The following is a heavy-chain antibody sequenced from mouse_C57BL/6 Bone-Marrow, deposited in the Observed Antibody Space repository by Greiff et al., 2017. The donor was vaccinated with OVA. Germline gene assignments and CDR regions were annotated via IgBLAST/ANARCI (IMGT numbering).Heavy chain of an antibody. CDR3: ARAHYYGSSWYFDV. CDR1: GYTFTDYY. Sequence: VQLQQSGAELVRPGASVKLSCKASGYTFTDYYINWVKQRPGQGLEWIARIYPGSGNTYYNEKFKGKATLTAEKSSSTAYMQLSSLTSEDSAVYFCARAHYYGSSWYFDVWGTGTTVTVSS. D-gene: IGHD1-1*01. CDR2: IYPGSGNT. J-gene: IGHJ1*03. V-gene: IGHV1-76*01.